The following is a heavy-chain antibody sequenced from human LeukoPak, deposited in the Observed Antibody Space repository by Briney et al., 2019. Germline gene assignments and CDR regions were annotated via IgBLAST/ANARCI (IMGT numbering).Heavy chain of an antibody. D-gene: IGHD6-13*01. V-gene: IGHV3-21*01. Sequence: GGSLRLSCAASGFTFSSYSMNWVRQAPGKGLEWVSSISSSSSYIYYADSVKGRFTISRDNAKNPLYLQMNSLRAEDTAVYYCAREPYSSSHYGMDVWGQGTTVTVSS. J-gene: IGHJ6*02. CDR3: AREPYSSSHYGMDV. CDR1: GFTFSSYS. CDR2: ISSSSSYI.